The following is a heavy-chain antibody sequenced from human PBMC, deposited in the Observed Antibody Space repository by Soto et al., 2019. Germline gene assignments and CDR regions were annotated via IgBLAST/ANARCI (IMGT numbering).Heavy chain of an antibody. CDR2: MNPNSGNT. V-gene: IGHV1-8*01. D-gene: IGHD6-13*01. CDR1: GYTFTSYD. Sequence: ASVKVSYKASGYTFTSYDINWVRQATGQGLEWMGWMNPNSGNTGYAQKFQGRVTMTRNTSISTAYMELSSLRSEDTAVYYCARVGIAAGYYYYYMDVWGKGTTVTVSS. J-gene: IGHJ6*03. CDR3: ARVGIAAGYYYYYMDV.